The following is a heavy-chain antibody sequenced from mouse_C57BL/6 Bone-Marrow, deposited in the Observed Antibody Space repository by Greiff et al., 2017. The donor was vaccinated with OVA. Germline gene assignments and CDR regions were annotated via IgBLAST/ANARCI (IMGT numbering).Heavy chain of an antibody. CDR2: IYPGSGST. CDR3: ARDYSIDY. D-gene: IGHD2-5*01. CDR1: GYTFTSYW. V-gene: IGHV1-55*01. J-gene: IGHJ2*01. Sequence: QVHVKQPGAELVKPGASVKMSCKASGYTFTSYWITWVKQRPGQGLEWIGDIYPGSGSTNYNEKFKSKATLTVDTSSSTAYMQLISLTSEDSAFYSCARDYSIDYWGQGTTLTVSS.